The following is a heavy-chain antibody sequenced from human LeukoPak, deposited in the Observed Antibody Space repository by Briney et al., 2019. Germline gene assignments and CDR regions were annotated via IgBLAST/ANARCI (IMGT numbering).Heavy chain of an antibody. CDR3: VSAKFLVRGVSWFDP. J-gene: IGHJ5*02. D-gene: IGHD3-10*01. Sequence: TLSXXCTVSGGSISSGSYYWSWIRQPAGRGLEWIGRINTSGSTNYNPSLKSRVTISVDTSKNQFSLKLTSVTAADTAVYYCVSAKFLVRGVSWFDPWGQGTLVTVSS. V-gene: IGHV4-61*02. CDR1: GGSISSGSYY. CDR2: INTSGST.